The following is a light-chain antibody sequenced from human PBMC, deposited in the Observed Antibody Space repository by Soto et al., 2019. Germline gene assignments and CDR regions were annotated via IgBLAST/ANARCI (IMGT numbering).Light chain of an antibody. CDR1: QRVVGGF. V-gene: IGKV3D-20*01. J-gene: IGKJ1*01. CDR2: DTS. Sequence: VLTQSPATVSLSTGERVTLSCGASQRVVGGFFAWYQQKPGLAPRLLIYDTSVRASGIPDRISGSGSGTHFTLTISRLEPEDVAVYYCQQYGSSPSFGQGTKV. CDR3: QQYGSSPS.